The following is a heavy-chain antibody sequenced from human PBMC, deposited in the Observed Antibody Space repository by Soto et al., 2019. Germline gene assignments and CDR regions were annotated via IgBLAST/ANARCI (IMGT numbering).Heavy chain of an antibody. J-gene: IGHJ4*02. CDR1: GYTFTNYG. CDR3: ARGMTPDYFDF. CDR2: TNTYNGNT. Sequence: QVQLVQSGPEVKKTGASVKVSCKTSGYTFTNYGISWVRQAPGQGLEWMGWTNTYNGNTKYAQDLQGRVTMTADTSTNTAYLDLRSLRSDDTAVFFCARGMTPDYFDFWGQGTLVTVSS. V-gene: IGHV1-18*04.